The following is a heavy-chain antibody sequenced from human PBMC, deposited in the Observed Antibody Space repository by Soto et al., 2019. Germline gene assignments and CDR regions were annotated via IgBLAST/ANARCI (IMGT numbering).Heavy chain of an antibody. V-gene: IGHV4-31*03. CDR1: GGSISTGGYY. D-gene: IGHD4-17*01. CDR2: IYYSGST. J-gene: IGHJ4*02. Sequence: QVQLQESGPGLVKPSQTLSLTCTVSGGSISTGGYYWTWIRQHPGKGLEWIGYIYYSGSTYYNPSLTSRVTISVDTSKNQFSLKLSSVTAADTAVYYGARGLSVTLFDNGGQGTLVTVSS. CDR3: ARGLSVTLFDN.